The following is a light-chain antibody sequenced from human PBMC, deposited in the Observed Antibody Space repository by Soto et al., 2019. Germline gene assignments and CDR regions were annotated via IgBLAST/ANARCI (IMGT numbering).Light chain of an antibody. V-gene: IGLV2-11*01. Sequence: QSALTQPRSVSGSPGQSVALSCTGTSSAIGGYNYVSWYQQHPGRAPQLVIYHVSKRPSGVPDRFSGSKSGNTASLTISGLQAEDEADYYFSSFAGGPYVFGTGTKLTVL. CDR1: SSAIGGYNY. CDR2: HVS. CDR3: SSFAGGPYV. J-gene: IGLJ1*01.